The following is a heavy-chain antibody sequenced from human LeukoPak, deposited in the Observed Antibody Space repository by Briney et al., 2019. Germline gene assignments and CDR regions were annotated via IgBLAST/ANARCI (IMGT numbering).Heavy chain of an antibody. CDR3: ARRSGIAVAGAFDY. CDR1: GFTFSSYS. V-gene: IGHV3-48*01. J-gene: IGHJ4*02. CDR2: ISSSSTTI. D-gene: IGHD6-19*01. Sequence: GGSLRLSCAASGFTFSSYSMNWVRQAPGKGLEWVSYISSSSTTIYYADSVKGRFTISRDNAKNSLYLQMNSLRAEDTAVYYCARRSGIAVAGAFDYWGQGTLVTVSS.